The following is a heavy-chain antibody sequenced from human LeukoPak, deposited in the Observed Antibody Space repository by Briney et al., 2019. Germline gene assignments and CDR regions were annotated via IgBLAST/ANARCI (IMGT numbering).Heavy chain of an antibody. Sequence: GGSLRLSCAASGFTFSSYWMSWVRQAPGKGLEWVANIKQDGSEKYYVDSVKGRFTISRDNAKNSLYLQMNSLRAEDTAVYYCARGPASIYDFWSGHAQLFDYWGQGTLVTVSS. CDR3: ARGPASIYDFWSGHAQLFDY. CDR1: GFTFSSYW. J-gene: IGHJ4*02. V-gene: IGHV3-7*04. D-gene: IGHD3-3*01. CDR2: IKQDGSEK.